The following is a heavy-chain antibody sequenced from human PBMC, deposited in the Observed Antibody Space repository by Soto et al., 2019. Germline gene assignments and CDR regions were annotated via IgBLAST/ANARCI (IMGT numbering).Heavy chain of an antibody. CDR3: ARGGGYYYLFAY. D-gene: IGHD3-22*01. J-gene: IGHJ4*02. Sequence: SEALCLTCTVSGGSVSRGGYCWSWIRQHPGKGLEWIGYISYSGSTSYNPSLKSRLTISVDTSKNQFSLKLNSVTAADTAVYFCARGGGYYYLFAYRAQRTLVPVSS. CDR2: ISYSGST. V-gene: IGHV4-31*03. CDR1: GGSVSRGGYC.